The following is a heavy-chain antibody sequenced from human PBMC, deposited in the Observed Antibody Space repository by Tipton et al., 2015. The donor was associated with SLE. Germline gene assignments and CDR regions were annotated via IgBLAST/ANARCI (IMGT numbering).Heavy chain of an antibody. CDR3: ARGGWFDA. V-gene: IGHV4-4*07. CDR2: IYTSGNT. Sequence: TLSLTCTVSGGSFSGHYWTWIRQPAGKGLEWIGRIYTSGNTNYNPSLKSRVTMSVDTSKNQFSLTLKSVTAADTAVYYCARGGWFDAWGPGNLVTV. CDR1: GGSFSGHY. J-gene: IGHJ5*02.